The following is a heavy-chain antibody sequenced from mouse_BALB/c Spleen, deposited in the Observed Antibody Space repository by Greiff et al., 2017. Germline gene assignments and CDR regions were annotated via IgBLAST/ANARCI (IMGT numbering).Heavy chain of an antibody. J-gene: IGHJ3*01. CDR3: ARWDYGNYGFAY. CDR1: GYTFSSYW. CDR2: ILPGSGST. Sequence: VQLQQSGAELMKPGASVKISCKATGYTFSSYWIEWVKQRPGHGLEWIGEILPGSGSTNYNEKFKGKATFTADTSSNTAYMQLSSLTSEDSAVYYCARWDYGNYGFAYWGQGTLVTVSA. V-gene: IGHV1-9*01. D-gene: IGHD2-1*01.